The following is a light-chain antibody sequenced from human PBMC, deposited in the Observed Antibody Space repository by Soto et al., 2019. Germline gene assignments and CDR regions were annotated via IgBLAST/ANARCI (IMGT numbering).Light chain of an antibody. CDR3: MQVLEPPFT. J-gene: IGKJ3*01. CDR1: QSLLHTNGQNY. V-gene: IGKV2-28*01. Sequence: DIVMTQSPLSLPVTPGEPASISCRSSQSLLHTNGQNYLDWYLQKPGQSPQLLIYLGSNRASGVPDRFSASGSGTDFTLKISRVEAEDVGIYYCMQVLEPPFTFGPGTKVDIK. CDR2: LGS.